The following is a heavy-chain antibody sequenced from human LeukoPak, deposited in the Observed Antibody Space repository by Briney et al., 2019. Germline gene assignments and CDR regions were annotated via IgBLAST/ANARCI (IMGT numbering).Heavy chain of an antibody. Sequence: SETLSLTCAVYGGSFSGYYWSWIRQPPGQGLEWIGDINDNGYTHYNPSLKSRVTISLDTSKNQFSLKLNSVTAADTAVYYCARHQRPYSYGQYFDYWGQGTLVTVSS. CDR2: INDNGYT. J-gene: IGHJ4*02. CDR3: ARHQRPYSYGQYFDY. CDR1: GGSFSGYY. V-gene: IGHV4-34*01. D-gene: IGHD5-18*01.